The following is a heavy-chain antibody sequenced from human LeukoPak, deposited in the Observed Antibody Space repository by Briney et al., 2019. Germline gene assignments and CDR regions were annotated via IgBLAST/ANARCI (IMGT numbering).Heavy chain of an antibody. Sequence: SETLSLTCTVSGGSISSDDYYWSWIRQPPGKGLEWIGYIYYSGSTYYNPSLKSRVTISVDTSKNQFSLKLSSVTAADTAVYYCARDRNDFWRSGYFDYWGQGTLVTVSS. V-gene: IGHV4-30-4*08. CDR2: IYYSGST. CDR3: ARDRNDFWRSGYFDY. D-gene: IGHD3-3*01. CDR1: GGSISSDDYY. J-gene: IGHJ4*02.